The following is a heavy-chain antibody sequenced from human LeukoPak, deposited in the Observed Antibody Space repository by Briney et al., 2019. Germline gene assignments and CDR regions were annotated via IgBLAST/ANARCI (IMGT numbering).Heavy chain of an antibody. J-gene: IGHJ3*02. CDR1: GFTFDDYA. CDR3: AKRRTDYYGSGSPPGDSFDI. CDR2: ISGSGRST. D-gene: IGHD3-10*01. Sequence: GRSLRLSCAASGFTFDDYAMHWVRQAPGKGLEWVSAISGSGRSTYYADSVKGRFTISRDNSKNTLYLQMNSLRAEDTAVYYCAKRRTDYYGSGSPPGDSFDIWGQGTMVTVSS. V-gene: IGHV3-23*01.